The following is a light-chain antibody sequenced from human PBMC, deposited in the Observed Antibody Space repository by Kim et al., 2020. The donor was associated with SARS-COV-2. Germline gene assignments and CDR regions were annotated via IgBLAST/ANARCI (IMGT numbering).Light chain of an antibody. CDR2: WAS. V-gene: IGKV4-1*01. Sequence: DIVMTQSPDSLAVSLGERATINCKSSQSVLFSSTNNNYLAWYQQKPGQPPKLLIYWASNRESGVPDRFSGSGSGTDFTLTISSLQAEDVAVYYCQQYYSTPLTFGGGTKVDIK. CDR1: QSVLFSSTNNNY. CDR3: QQYYSTPLT. J-gene: IGKJ4*01.